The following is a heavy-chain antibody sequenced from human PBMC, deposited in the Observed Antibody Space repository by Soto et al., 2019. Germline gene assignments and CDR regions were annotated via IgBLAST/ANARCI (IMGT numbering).Heavy chain of an antibody. CDR2: IFSNDEK. Sequence: QVTLKESGPGLVKPTETLTLTCTVSGFSLSNGKMVVSWIRQPPGKALEWLAHIFSNDEKSYSTSLKSRLTISXXTXKXXVVLSMTNMDPVDTATYYCARIPSYFDRGEYYFDYWGQGALVTVSS. V-gene: IGHV2-26*01. J-gene: IGHJ4*02. D-gene: IGHD3-22*01. CDR1: GFSLSNGKMV. CDR3: ARIPSYFDRGEYYFDY.